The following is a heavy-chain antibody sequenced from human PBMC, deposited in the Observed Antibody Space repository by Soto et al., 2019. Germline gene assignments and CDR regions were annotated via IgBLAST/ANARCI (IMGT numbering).Heavy chain of an antibody. CDR3: ARLPSSGSYFES. CDR1: GGSFSGYY. J-gene: IGHJ4*02. D-gene: IGHD1-26*01. CDR2: INHRGRT. V-gene: IGHV4-34*01. Sequence: PSETLSLTCAVYGGSFSGYYWSWIRQPPGKGLEWIGEINHRGRTNYNPSLKSRVTISVDTPKNQFSLRLNSVTAADTAVYYCARLPSSGSYFESWGQGSLVTGLL.